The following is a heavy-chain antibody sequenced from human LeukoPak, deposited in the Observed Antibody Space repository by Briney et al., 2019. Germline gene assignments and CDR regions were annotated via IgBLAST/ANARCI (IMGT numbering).Heavy chain of an antibody. CDR1: DFAFSSYC. J-gene: IGHJ3*02. V-gene: IGHV3-21*06. Sequence: GGSLRLPCAASDFAFSSYCMNWLRQPPGKGLEWVSSITSSGSHIHYADSVKGRFTVSRDNAKNTLYLQMNSLRTEDTAVYYCARDDYYDVGGYADDGFDIWGQGTMVTVSS. CDR3: ARDDYYDVGGYADDGFDI. D-gene: IGHD3-22*01. CDR2: ITSSGSHI.